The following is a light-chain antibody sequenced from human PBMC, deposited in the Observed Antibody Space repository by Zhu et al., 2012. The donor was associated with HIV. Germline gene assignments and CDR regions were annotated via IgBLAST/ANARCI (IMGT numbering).Light chain of an antibody. CDR1: QSVSKY. J-gene: IGKJ4*01. CDR3: QQRS. Sequence: EIELTQSPAILSLSPGDTATLSCRASQSVSKYLAWYQHRPGQAPRLLIYDASKRATGIPARFSGSGSGTDFTLTISSLEPEDFAIYYCQQRSFGGGTRVE. V-gene: IGKV3-11*01. CDR2: DAS.